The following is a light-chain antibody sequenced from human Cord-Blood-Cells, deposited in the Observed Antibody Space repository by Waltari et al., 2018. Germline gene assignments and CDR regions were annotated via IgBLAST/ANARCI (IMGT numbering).Light chain of an antibody. CDR3: CSYAGSSTFV. CDR2: EGS. Sequence: QSALPQPASGSGSPGQSITIPCTGPGSAVGSYNLVSWYQQHPGKAPKLMIYEGSKRPSGVSNRFSGSKSGNTASLTISGLQAEDEADYYCCSYAGSSTFVFGGGTKLTVL. V-gene: IGLV2-23*03. J-gene: IGLJ3*02. CDR1: GSAVGSYNL.